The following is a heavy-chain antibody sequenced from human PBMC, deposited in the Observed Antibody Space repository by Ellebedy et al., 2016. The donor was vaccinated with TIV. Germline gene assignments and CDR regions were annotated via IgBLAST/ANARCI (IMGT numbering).Heavy chain of an antibody. D-gene: IGHD1-26*01. J-gene: IGHJ6*02. V-gene: IGHV3-7*03. Sequence: GESLKISCAASGFAFSRYWMTWIRQAPGKGLEWVAHIKEDGTDKYYVDSVKGRFTISRDNAKNSLYLQMNSLRSEDTAIYYCVKYLGRAMDVWGQGTTLTVSS. CDR3: VKYLGRAMDV. CDR1: GFAFSRYW. CDR2: IKEDGTDK.